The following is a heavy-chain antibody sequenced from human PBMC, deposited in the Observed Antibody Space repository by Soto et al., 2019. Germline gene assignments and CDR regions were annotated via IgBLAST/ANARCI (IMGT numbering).Heavy chain of an antibody. Sequence: ASVKVSCKASGYTFTSYAMHWVRQAPGQRLEWMGWINAGNGNTKYSQKIQGRVTITRDTSASTAYMELSSLRSEDTAVYYCARVLLWFGDLTNPFDYWGQGTLVTVSS. CDR1: GYTFTSYA. V-gene: IGHV1-3*01. D-gene: IGHD3-10*01. CDR3: ARVLLWFGDLTNPFDY. CDR2: INAGNGNT. J-gene: IGHJ4*02.